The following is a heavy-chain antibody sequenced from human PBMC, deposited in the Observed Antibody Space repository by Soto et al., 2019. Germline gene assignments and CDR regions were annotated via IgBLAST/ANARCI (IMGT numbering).Heavy chain of an antibody. D-gene: IGHD6-13*01. CDR3: ARDRWTQQLVRGYYYFDY. J-gene: IGHJ4*02. Sequence: QVQLVQSGAEVKKPGASVKVSCKASGYTFTSYGISWVRQAPGQGLEWMGWISAYNGNTNYAQKLQGRVTMTTDTSASTAYMELRSLRSDDTAVYYCARDRWTQQLVRGYYYFDYWGQGTLVTVSS. CDR1: GYTFTSYG. CDR2: ISAYNGNT. V-gene: IGHV1-18*01.